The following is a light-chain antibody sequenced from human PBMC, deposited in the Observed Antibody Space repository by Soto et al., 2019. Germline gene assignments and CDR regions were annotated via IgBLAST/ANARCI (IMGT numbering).Light chain of an antibody. Sequence: QSVLTQPASVSGSPGQSITLSCPGTSSDVGGYNYVSWYQQHPGKAPKLMIYDVSNRPSGVSNRFSGSKSGNTASLTISGLQAEDEADYYCSSYTSSSTLYVFGTGTNVTVL. CDR1: SSDVGGYNY. CDR2: DVS. V-gene: IGLV2-14*01. J-gene: IGLJ1*01. CDR3: SSYTSSSTLYV.